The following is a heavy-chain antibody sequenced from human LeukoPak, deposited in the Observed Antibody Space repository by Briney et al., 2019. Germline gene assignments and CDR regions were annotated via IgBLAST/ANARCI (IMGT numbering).Heavy chain of an antibody. Sequence: SPSETLSLTCAVYGGSFSGYYWSWIRQPPGKGLEWIGEINHSGSTNYNPSLKSRVTISVDTSKNQFSLKLSSVTAADTAVYYCAAGIAAAGTDAFDIWGQGTMVTVSS. D-gene: IGHD6-13*01. CDR2: INHSGST. CDR3: AAGIAAAGTDAFDI. J-gene: IGHJ3*02. CDR1: GGSFSGYY. V-gene: IGHV4-34*01.